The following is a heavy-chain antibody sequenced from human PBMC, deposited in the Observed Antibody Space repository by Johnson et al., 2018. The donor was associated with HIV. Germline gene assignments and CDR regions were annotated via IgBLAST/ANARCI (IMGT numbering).Heavy chain of an antibody. D-gene: IGHD6-6*01. J-gene: IGHJ3*02. CDR3: VREGYSSSSDAFDI. V-gene: IGHV3-30*09. Sequence: QVQLVESGGGVVQPGRSLTLSCAASGFTFNKFAMHWVRQAPGKGLEWLAFISFDGSNKYFGDSVEGRFDISRENSKNSHYLHMNSLRPEDTAIYYCVREGYSSSSDAFDIWGQWTMVTVSS. CDR2: ISFDGSNK. CDR1: GFTFNKFA.